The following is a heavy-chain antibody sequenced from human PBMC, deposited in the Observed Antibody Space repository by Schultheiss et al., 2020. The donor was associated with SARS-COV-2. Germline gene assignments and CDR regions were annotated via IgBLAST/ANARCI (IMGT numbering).Heavy chain of an antibody. CDR2: IYYSGST. CDR1: GGSISSYY. D-gene: IGHD3-16*01. J-gene: IGHJ4*02. V-gene: IGHV4-59*01. CDR3: ARGMGGSTLDY. Sequence: GSLRLSCTVSGGSISSYYWSWIRQPPGKGLEWIGYIYYSGSTNYNPSLKSRVTISVDTSKNQFSLKLSSVTAADTAVYYCARGMGGSTLDYWGQGTLVTVSS.